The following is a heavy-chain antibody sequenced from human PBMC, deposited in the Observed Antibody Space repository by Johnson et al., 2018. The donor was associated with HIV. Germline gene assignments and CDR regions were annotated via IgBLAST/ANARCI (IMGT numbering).Heavy chain of an antibody. D-gene: IGHD3-16*01. J-gene: IGHJ3*02. CDR2: INWNGGAT. V-gene: IGHV3-20*04. Sequence: VQLVESGGRVVRPGGSLTLSCAASGFSFDDYGLTWVRQIAGKGLEWVSGINWNGGATGYADSVKGRFTISRDNSKNTLYLQMNSLRAEDTDVYYCARETTYYDYVWGSYAFDIWGQGTMVTVSS. CDR3: ARETTYYDYVWGSYAFDI. CDR1: GFSFDDYG.